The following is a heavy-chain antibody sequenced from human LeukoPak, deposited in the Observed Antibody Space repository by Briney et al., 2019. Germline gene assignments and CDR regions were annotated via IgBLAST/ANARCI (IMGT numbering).Heavy chain of an antibody. Sequence: GRSLRLSCAASGFTFDDYAMHWVRQAPGKGLEWVSGISWNSGSIGYADSVKGRLTISRDNAKNSLYLQMNSLRAEDMALYYCAKDIRSYHDAFDIWGQGTMVTVSS. J-gene: IGHJ3*02. CDR2: ISWNSGSI. CDR3: AKDIRSYHDAFDI. V-gene: IGHV3-9*03. CDR1: GFTFDDYA. D-gene: IGHD2-2*01.